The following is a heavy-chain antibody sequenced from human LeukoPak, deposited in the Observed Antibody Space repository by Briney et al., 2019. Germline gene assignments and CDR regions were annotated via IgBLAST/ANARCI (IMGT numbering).Heavy chain of an antibody. D-gene: IGHD3-22*01. Sequence: SETLSPTCTISDGSISSYYWNWIRQSPGKGLEWIGRIHYSGSTHYNPSLQSRVSISIDTSKNHFSLKLRSVTAVDTAVYYCARWGHFDTSGYFVVDYWGQGTLVTVPS. CDR2: IHYSGST. J-gene: IGHJ4*02. CDR1: DGSISSYY. V-gene: IGHV4-59*01. CDR3: ARWGHFDTSGYFVVDY.